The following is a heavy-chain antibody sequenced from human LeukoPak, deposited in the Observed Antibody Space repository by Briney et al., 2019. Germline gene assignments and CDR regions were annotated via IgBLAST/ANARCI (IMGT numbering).Heavy chain of an antibody. CDR2: INSDGSEG. CDR3: ARSSYSSSSSV. D-gene: IGHD6-6*01. J-gene: IGHJ3*01. V-gene: IGHV3-7*03. Sequence: GGSLRLSCAASGFTVSSNYMSWSRQAPGKGLEWVASINSDGSEGYYADVVKGRFTISRDNAKNSLYLQINSLRAEDTAVYYCARSSYSSSSSVWGQGTMVTVSS. CDR1: GFTVSSNY.